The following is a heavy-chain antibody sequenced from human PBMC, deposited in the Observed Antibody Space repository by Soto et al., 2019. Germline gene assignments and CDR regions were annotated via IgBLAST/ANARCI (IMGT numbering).Heavy chain of an antibody. CDR1: GFTFSSYS. Sequence: GGSLRLSCAASGFTFSSYSMNWVRQAPGKGLEWVSYISSSSSTINYAESVKGRFTISRDNSKNTLYLQMNSLRAEDTAVYYCAKDQGSSWYEIDYWGQGTLVTVSS. CDR2: ISSSSSTI. V-gene: IGHV3-48*01. J-gene: IGHJ4*02. D-gene: IGHD6-13*01. CDR3: AKDQGSSWYEIDY.